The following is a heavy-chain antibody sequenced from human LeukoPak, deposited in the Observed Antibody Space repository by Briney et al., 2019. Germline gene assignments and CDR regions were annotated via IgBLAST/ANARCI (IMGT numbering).Heavy chain of an antibody. V-gene: IGHV3-30*02. CDR3: ARVSYYSGSGSYISDH. Sequence: GGSLRLSCAASGFTFSSYGMHWVRQAPGKGLEWVAFIRYDGSNKYYADSVKGRFTISRDNSKNTLYLQMNSLRAEDTAVYYFARVSYYSGSGSYISDHWYHGTLVTVSS. D-gene: IGHD3-10*01. J-gene: IGHJ4*01. CDR1: GFTFSSYG. CDR2: IRYDGSNK.